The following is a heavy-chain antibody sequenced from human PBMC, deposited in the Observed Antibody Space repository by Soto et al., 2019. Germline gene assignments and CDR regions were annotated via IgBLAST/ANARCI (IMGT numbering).Heavy chain of an antibody. CDR2: ISYDGSNK. CDR1: GFTFSSYA. D-gene: IGHD6-13*01. V-gene: IGHV3-30-3*01. J-gene: IGHJ4*02. Sequence: GGSLRLSCAASGFTFSSYAMHWVRQAPGKGLEWVAVISYDGSNKYYADSVKGRFTISRDNSKNTLYLQMNSLRAEDTAVYYCARSSPQSSSSWYFFDYWGQGTLVTVSS. CDR3: ARSSPQSSSSWYFFDY.